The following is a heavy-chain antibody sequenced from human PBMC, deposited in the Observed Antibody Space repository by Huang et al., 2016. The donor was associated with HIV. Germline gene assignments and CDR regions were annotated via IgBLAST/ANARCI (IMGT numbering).Heavy chain of an antibody. CDR3: ARGFGINYNHEAFDV. J-gene: IGHJ3*01. D-gene: IGHD3-10*01. CDR1: GYTFTNYD. CDR2: MNPKSGNG. V-gene: IGHV1-8*01. Sequence: QIQLAQSGAEVKKPGASVKVSCKSSGYTFTNYDINWVRQASGQGREWMGLMNPKSGNGGYTKKFQGRVAILRNSSINTSYLEVTSLTSEDTAVYYCARGFGINYNHEAFDVWGQGTMVTVSS.